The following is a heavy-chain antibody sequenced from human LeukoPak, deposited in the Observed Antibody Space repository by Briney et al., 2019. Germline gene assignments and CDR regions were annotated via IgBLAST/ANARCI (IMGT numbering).Heavy chain of an antibody. CDR2: INPSGGST. CDR3: AAGYCSGGSCYSDDY. V-gene: IGHV1-46*01. CDR1: GYTFTSYY. D-gene: IGHD2-15*01. J-gene: IGHJ4*02. Sequence: ASVKVSCTASGYTFTSYYMHWVRQAPGQGLEWMGIINPSGGSTSYAQKFQGRVTMTRDTSTSTVYMELSSLRSEDTAVYYCAAGYCSGGSCYSDDYWGQGTLVTVSS.